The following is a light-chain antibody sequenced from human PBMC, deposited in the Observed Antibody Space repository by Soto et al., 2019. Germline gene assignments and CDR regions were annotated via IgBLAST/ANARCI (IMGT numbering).Light chain of an antibody. CDR2: DVN. Sequence: QSALTQPASVSRSPGQSITISCTGTSSDIGAYNFVSWYQQHPGKAPKLMLYDVNIRPSGVSNRFSGSKSGNTASLTISGLQAEDESDYYCTSWTTSTTMTFGGGTKVTVL. J-gene: IGLJ2*01. CDR3: TSWTTSTTMT. CDR1: SSDIGAYNF. V-gene: IGLV2-14*03.